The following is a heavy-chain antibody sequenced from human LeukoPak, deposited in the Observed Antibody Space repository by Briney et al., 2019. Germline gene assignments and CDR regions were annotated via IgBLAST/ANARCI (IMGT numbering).Heavy chain of an antibody. Sequence: GGSLRLSCAASGFTFSSYAMHWVRQAPGKGVEFVSAISSNGGGTYYANSVKGRFTISRDNSKNTPYLQMGSLRAEDTAVYYCATTPPICGSYYYYYYMDVWGKGTTVTVSS. J-gene: IGHJ6*03. CDR1: GFTFSSYA. D-gene: IGHD1-26*01. CDR2: ISSNGGGT. CDR3: ATTPPICGSYYYYYYMDV. V-gene: IGHV3-64*01.